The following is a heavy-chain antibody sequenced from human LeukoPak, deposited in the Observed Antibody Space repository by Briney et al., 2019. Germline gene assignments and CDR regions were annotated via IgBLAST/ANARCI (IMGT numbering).Heavy chain of an antibody. CDR1: GGSISSYY. CDR3: ARLGLGGSYSPFDY. Sequence: SETLSLTCTVSGGSISSYYWSWIRQPPGKGLEWIGYIYYSGSTNYNPSLKSRVTISVDTSKNQFSLKLSSVTAADTAVYYCARLGLGGSYSPFDYWGQGTLVTVSS. V-gene: IGHV4-59*08. CDR2: IYYSGST. J-gene: IGHJ4*02. D-gene: IGHD1-26*01.